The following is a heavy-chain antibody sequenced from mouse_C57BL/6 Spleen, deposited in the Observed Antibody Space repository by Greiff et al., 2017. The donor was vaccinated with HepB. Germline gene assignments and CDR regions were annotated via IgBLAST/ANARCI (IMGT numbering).Heavy chain of an antibody. CDR3: TRRRYGSSYVDYFDY. Sequence: VQLQQSGAELVRPGASVTLSCKASGYTFTDYEMHWVKQTPVHGLEWIGAIDPETGGTAYNQKFKGKAILTADKSSSTAYMELRSLTSEDSAVYYCTRRRYGSSYVDYFDYWGQGTTLTVSS. J-gene: IGHJ2*01. D-gene: IGHD1-1*01. V-gene: IGHV1-15*01. CDR2: IDPETGGT. CDR1: GYTFTDYE.